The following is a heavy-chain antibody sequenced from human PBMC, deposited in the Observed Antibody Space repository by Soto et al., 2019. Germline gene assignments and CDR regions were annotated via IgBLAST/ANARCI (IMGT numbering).Heavy chain of an antibody. CDR1: GYSFTSYW. CDR3: AGCSGGSCYYYYYGMDV. Sequence: ESPKISCKGSGYSFTSYWIGWVRQMPGKGLEWMGIIYPGDSDTRYSPSFQGQVTISADKSISTAYLQWSSLKASDTAMYYCAGCSGGSCYYYYYGMDVWGQGTTVTVSS. CDR2: IYPGDSDT. J-gene: IGHJ6*02. D-gene: IGHD2-15*01. V-gene: IGHV5-51*01.